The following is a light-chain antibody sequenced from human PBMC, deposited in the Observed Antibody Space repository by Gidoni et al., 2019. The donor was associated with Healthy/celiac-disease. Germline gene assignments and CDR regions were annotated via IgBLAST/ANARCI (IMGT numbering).Light chain of an antibody. V-gene: IGLV2-14*01. CDR1: SSDVGGYNY. CDR2: EVS. CDR3: SSYTSSSPRVV. Sequence: QSALTQPASVSGSPGQSITISCTGTSSDVGGYNYVSWSQQHPGKAPKLMIYEVSNRPSGVSNRFSGSKSGNTASLTISGLQAEDEADYYCSSYTSSSPRVVFGGGTKLTVL. J-gene: IGLJ2*01.